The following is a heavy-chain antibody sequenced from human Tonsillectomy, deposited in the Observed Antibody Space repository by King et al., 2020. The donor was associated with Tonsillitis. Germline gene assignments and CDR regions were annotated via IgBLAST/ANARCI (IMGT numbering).Heavy chain of an antibody. CDR2: INPNNGGT. CDR3: ARVLSNDAFDI. Sequence: QLVQSGADVKEPGASVKVSCKASGYIFTDYYIHWVRQAPGQGLEWMGWINPNNGGTNYPQKFQGRVTMTRDTSISTAYMELSSLRSDDTAVYYCARVLSNDAFDIWGQGTMVTVSS. CDR1: GYIFTDYY. V-gene: IGHV1-2*02. J-gene: IGHJ3*02.